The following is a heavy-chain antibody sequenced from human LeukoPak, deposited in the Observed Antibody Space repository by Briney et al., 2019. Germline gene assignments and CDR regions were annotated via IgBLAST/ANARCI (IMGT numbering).Heavy chain of an antibody. CDR3: ARGSVLVPAAMDAFDI. V-gene: IGHV1-69*13. CDR2: IIPIFGAA. Sequence: SVKVSCNASGRTFSSYAISWVRQAPGQGLEWMGGIIPIFGAANYAQKFQGRVTITADESTSTAYMELSSLRSEDTAVYYCARGSVLVPAAMDAFDIWGQGTMVTVSS. J-gene: IGHJ3*02. CDR1: GRTFSSYA. D-gene: IGHD2-2*01.